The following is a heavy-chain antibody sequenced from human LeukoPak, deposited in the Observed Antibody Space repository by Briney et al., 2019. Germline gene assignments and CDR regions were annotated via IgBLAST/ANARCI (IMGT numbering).Heavy chain of an antibody. V-gene: IGHV4-4*07. CDR2: IYTSGST. Sequence: SETLSLTCTVSGGSISSYYWSWIRQPAGKGLEWIGRIYTSGSTNYNPSLKSRVTMSVDTSKNQFSLKLSSVTAADTAVYYCARVGRSLPLSIYWYFDLWGRGTLVTVSS. CDR3: ARVGRSLPLSIYWYFDL. CDR1: GGSISSYY. J-gene: IGHJ2*01.